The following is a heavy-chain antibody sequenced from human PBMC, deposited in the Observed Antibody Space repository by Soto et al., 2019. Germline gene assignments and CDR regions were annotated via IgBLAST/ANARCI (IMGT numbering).Heavy chain of an antibody. J-gene: IGHJ6*02. Sequence: SETLSLTCTVSGGSISSYYWSWIRQPPGKGLEWIGYIYYSGSTNYNPSLKSRVTISVDTSKNQFSLKLSSVTAADTAVYCCARREAAAGTDSMDVWGQGTTVTVSS. CDR1: GGSISSYY. V-gene: IGHV4-59*08. CDR2: IYYSGST. D-gene: IGHD6-13*01. CDR3: ARREAAAGTDSMDV.